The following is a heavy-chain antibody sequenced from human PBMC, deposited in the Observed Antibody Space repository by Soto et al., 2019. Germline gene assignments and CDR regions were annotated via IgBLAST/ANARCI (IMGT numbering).Heavy chain of an antibody. CDR2: FDPEDGET. CDR1: VYTLTELS. Sequence: QVQLVQSGAEVKKPGASVKVSCKVSVYTLTELSMHWVRQAPGKGLEWMGGFDPEDGETIYAQKFQGRVTRSEATSTDTAYMERSSLRSEDTAVYYCATDRRIVGATTGGWGWFDLGGQGTLVTVSS. V-gene: IGHV1-24*01. CDR3: ATDRRIVGATTGGWGWFDL. D-gene: IGHD1-26*01. J-gene: IGHJ5*02.